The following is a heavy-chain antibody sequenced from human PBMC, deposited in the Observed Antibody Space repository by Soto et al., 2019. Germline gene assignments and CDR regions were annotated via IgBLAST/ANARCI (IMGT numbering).Heavy chain of an antibody. Sequence: SHTRSLTCVISGYSVSSDRASWNLIRQSPSRGLEWLAKTYYRSKWSYDYAVSVRSRIIIIPDTSRNQFSLQLNSVTPEDTAVYYCVRLRGYGWLDLWGQGTQVTVSS. CDR1: GYSVSSDRAS. J-gene: IGHJ5*02. CDR3: VRLRGYGWLDL. V-gene: IGHV6-1*01. D-gene: IGHD5-12*01. CDR2: TYYRSKWSY.